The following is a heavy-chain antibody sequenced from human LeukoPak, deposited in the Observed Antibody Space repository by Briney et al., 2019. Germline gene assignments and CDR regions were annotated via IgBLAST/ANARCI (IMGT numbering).Heavy chain of an antibody. V-gene: IGHV3-21*01. Sequence: PGGPLRLSCAASGFTFSTYSMNWVRQAPGKGLEWVSSISSGSGYIYYADSVKSRFTISRDNAKNSLYLQMNSLRAEDTAVYYCASGYSSSWYSPERNWGQGTLVTVSS. CDR2: ISSGSGYI. J-gene: IGHJ4*02. CDR3: ASGYSSSWYSPERN. D-gene: IGHD6-13*01. CDR1: GFTFSTYS.